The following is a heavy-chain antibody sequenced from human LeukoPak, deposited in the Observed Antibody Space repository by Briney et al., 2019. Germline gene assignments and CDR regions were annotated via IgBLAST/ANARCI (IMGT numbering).Heavy chain of an antibody. CDR1: GFTFSSYW. J-gene: IGHJ4*02. CDR3: ARGPYIVVVPAALGDYDY. V-gene: IGHV3-7*01. CDR2: IKQDGSEK. D-gene: IGHD2-2*01. Sequence: PGGSLRLSCAASGFTFSSYWRSWVRQAPGKGLEWVANIKQDGSEKNYVDSVKGRFTISRDNAKNSLYLQMNSLRAEDTAVYYCARGPYIVVVPAALGDYDYWGQGTLVTVSS.